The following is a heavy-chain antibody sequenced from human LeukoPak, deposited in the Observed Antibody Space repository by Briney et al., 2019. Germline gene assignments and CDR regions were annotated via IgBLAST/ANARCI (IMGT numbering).Heavy chain of an antibody. CDR2: IYPADSDI. CDR3: ARQEYCSGGSCYTWFDP. CDR1: GYSFTTYW. J-gene: IGHJ5*02. V-gene: IGHV5-51*01. D-gene: IGHD2-15*01. Sequence: GESLKISCKGSGYSFTTYWIGWVRQTPGKGLEWMGIIYPADSDIRYSPSFQGQVTISADKSISTAYLQWSSLKASDTAMYYCARQEYCSGGSCYTWFDPWGQGTLVTVSS.